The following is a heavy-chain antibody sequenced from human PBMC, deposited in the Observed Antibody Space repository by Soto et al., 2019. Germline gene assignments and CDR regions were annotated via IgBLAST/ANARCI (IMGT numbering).Heavy chain of an antibody. CDR1: GFTFSSYS. D-gene: IGHD3-10*01. Sequence: GGSLRLSCAASGFTFSSYSMNWVRQAPGKGLEWVSSISSSSSYIYYADSVKGRFTISRDNAKNSLYLQMNSLRAEDTAVYYCARVYYYGSGSYSCYMEVWGKGTTVTVSS. CDR2: ISSSSSYI. V-gene: IGHV3-21*01. CDR3: ARVYYYGSGSYSCYMEV. J-gene: IGHJ6*03.